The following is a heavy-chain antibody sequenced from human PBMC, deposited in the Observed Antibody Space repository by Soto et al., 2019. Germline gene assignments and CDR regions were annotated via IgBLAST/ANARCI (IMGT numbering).Heavy chain of an antibody. CDR2: IYYSGST. D-gene: IGHD1-20*01. V-gene: IGHV4-59*01. CDR1: GGSISSYY. CDR3: ARRYGRNFDY. Sequence: QVQLQELGPGLVKPSETLSLTCTVSGGSISSYYWSWIRQPPGKGLEWIGYIYYSGSTNYNPSLESRVTISADTSKNQFSLKLSSVTAADTAVYYCARRYGRNFDYWGQGTLVTVSS. J-gene: IGHJ4*02.